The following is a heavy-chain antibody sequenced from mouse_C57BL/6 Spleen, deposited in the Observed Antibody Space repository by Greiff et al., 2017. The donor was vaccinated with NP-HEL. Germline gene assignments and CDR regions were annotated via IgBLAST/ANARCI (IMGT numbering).Heavy chain of an antibody. Sequence: EVKLMESGPGLVKPSQSLSLTCSVTGYSITSGYYWNWIRQFPGNKLEWMGYISYDGSNNYNPSLKNRIPITRDTTKNQFFLKLNSVTTEDTAAYYWARGGGNYGWYFDVWGTGTTVTVAS. CDR2: ISYDGSN. CDR1: GYSITSGYY. CDR3: ARGGGNYGWYFDV. J-gene: IGHJ1*03. V-gene: IGHV3-6*01. D-gene: IGHD2-1*01.